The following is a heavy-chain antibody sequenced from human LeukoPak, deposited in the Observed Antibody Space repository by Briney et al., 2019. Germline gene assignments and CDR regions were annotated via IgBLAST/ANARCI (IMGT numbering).Heavy chain of an antibody. V-gene: IGHV1-69*04. CDR2: IIPILGIA. Sequence: SVKVSCKASGGTFSSYAISWVRQAPGQGLEWMGRIIPILGIANYAQKFQGRVTITADKSTSTAYMELSSLRSEDTAVYYCAREEYYYDSSADWFDPWGQGTLVTVSS. CDR1: GGTFSSYA. CDR3: AREEYYYDSSADWFDP. J-gene: IGHJ5*02. D-gene: IGHD3-22*01.